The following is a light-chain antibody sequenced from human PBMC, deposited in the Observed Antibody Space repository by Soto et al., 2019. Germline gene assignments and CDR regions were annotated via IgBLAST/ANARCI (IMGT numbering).Light chain of an antibody. J-gene: IGKJ1*01. Sequence: EIVLPQSKGTLSLFPGERATLSCRASQTVGYYLAWYQQKAGQAPRPLIYDASNRAPGIPARFSGSGSGTDFTLTISSLQAEDVAVYYCQQYYSTPRTFGQGTKVDIK. CDR1: QTVGYY. V-gene: IGKV3-11*01. CDR2: DAS. CDR3: QQYYSTPRT.